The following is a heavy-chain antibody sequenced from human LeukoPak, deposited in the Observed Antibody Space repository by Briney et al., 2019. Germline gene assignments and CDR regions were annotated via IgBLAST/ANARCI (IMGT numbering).Heavy chain of an antibody. D-gene: IGHD2/OR15-2a*01. CDR2: INHSGST. CDR3: AGNTWFDP. V-gene: IGHV4-34*01. Sequence: PSETLSLTCAVYGGSFSAYYWSWIRRPPGKGLEWIGEINHSGSTNYNPSLKGRVTISVDTSKNQFSLKLSSVTAADTAVYYCAGNTWFDPWGQGTLVTVSS. J-gene: IGHJ5*02. CDR1: GGSFSAYY.